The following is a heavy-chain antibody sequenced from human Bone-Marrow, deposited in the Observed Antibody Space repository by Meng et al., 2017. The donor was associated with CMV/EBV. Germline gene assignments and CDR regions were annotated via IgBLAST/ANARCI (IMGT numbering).Heavy chain of an antibody. D-gene: IGHD3-22*01. CDR1: GYTFTSYG. V-gene: IGHV1-18*01. J-gene: IGHJ3*02. Sequence: ASVKVSCKASGYTFTSYGISWVRQAPGQGLEWMGWISAYNGNTNYAQKLQGRVTMTTDTSTSTAYMELRSLRSDDTAVYYCARTGALTYYYDSSGYSDAFDIWGPGKRV. CDR3: ARTGALTYYYDSSGYSDAFDI. CDR2: ISAYNGNT.